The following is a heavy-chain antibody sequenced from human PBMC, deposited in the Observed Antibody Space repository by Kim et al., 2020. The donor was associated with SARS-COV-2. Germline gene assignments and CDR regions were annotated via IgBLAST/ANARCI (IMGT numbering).Heavy chain of an antibody. CDR1: GFTFNIFW. Sequence: GGSLRLSCAASGFTFNIFWMHWVRQAPGKGLVWVARINSDGASTGYADSVKGRFTISRDNAKNTLYLQMNSLRGEDTAVYYCVSPPYSSAWPHYWGQGPLVTVSS. D-gene: IGHD6-19*01. CDR3: VSPPYSSAWPHY. V-gene: IGHV3-74*01. CDR2: INSDGAST. J-gene: IGHJ4*02.